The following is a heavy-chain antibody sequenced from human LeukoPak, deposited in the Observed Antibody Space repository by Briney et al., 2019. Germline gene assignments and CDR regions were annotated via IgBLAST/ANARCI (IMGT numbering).Heavy chain of an antibody. V-gene: IGHV1-69*04. D-gene: IGHD2-21*02. J-gene: IGHJ4*02. Sequence: SVKVSCKASGGTFSSYAISWVRQAPGQGLEWMGRIIPILGIANYAQKLQRRVTITADKSTSTAYMELSRLRSEDTAVYSCALTNCGGDCPYPAPFSDWGQGTLVTVSS. CDR3: ALTNCGGDCPYPAPFSD. CDR2: IIPILGIA. CDR1: GGTFSSYA.